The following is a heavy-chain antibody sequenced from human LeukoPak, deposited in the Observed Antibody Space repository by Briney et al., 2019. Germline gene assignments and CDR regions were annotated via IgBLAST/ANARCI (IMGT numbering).Heavy chain of an antibody. D-gene: IGHD6-13*01. V-gene: IGHV3-30*18. CDR1: GFTFSSYG. CDR3: AKASSSWYDYFDY. CDR2: ISYDGSNK. Sequence: GGSLRLSCAASGFTFSSYGMHWVRQAPGEGLEWVAVISYDGSNKYYADSVKGRFTISRDNSKNTLYLQMNSLRAEDTAVYYCAKASSSWYDYFDYWGQGTLVTVSS. J-gene: IGHJ4*02.